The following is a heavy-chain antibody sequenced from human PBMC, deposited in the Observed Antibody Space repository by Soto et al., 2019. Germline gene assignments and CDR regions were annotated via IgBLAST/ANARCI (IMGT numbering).Heavy chain of an antibody. Sequence: GGSPRLSCATSGLNFGGSAMHWARQASGKGLEWVGRIRSRPHNYATTYAASVEGRFTISRDDSKNTVYLQMNGLKTDDTAMYYCTTERDYWGRGTLVTVSS. CDR1: GLNFGGSA. CDR3: TTERDY. J-gene: IGHJ4*02. CDR2: IRSRPHNYAT. V-gene: IGHV3-73*01.